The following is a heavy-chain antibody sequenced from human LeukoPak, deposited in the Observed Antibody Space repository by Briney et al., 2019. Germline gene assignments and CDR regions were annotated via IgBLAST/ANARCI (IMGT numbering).Heavy chain of an antibody. V-gene: IGHV3-48*01. CDR2: ISSSGTAM. J-gene: IGHJ4*02. CDR3: ARVSYSPSPTPFDY. CDR1: GFTFSRYT. D-gene: IGHD2-15*01. Sequence: PGGSLRLSCAASGFTFSRYTMFWVRQAPGMGVECVSYISSSGTAMDYADSVKGRFTISRDNAKNSLYLQMNSLRAEDTAVYYCARVSYSPSPTPFDYWGQGTRVTVSS.